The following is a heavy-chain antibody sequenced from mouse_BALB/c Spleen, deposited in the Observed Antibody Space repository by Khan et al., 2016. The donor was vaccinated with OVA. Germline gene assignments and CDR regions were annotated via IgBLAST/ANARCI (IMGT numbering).Heavy chain of an antibody. CDR2: ISSGGSYT. V-gene: IGHV5-6*01. CDR3: ARLAYYYNREGFTY. CDR1: GFTFSTYG. Sequence: EVELVESGGDLVKPGGSLKLSCAASGFTFSTYGMSWVRQTPDKRLEWVATISSGGSYTYYLDSVKGRFTISRDNAKNNLYLQMSSLKSEDTAMYYCARLAYYYNREGFTYWGQGTLLTVSA. J-gene: IGHJ3*01. D-gene: IGHD1-1*01.